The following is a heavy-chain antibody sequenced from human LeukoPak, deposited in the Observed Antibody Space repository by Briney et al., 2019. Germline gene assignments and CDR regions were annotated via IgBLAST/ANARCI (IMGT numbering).Heavy chain of an antibody. V-gene: IGHV4-30-4*01. Sequence: SETLSLTCTVSGGSISSGDYYWSWIRQPPGKGLEWIGYIYYSGSTYYNPSLKSRVTISVDTSKNQFSLKLSSVTAADTAVYYCAREVSVPYYDFWSGYSAFDIWGQGTVVTVSS. D-gene: IGHD3-3*01. CDR3: AREVSVPYYDFWSGYSAFDI. CDR2: IYYSGST. J-gene: IGHJ3*02. CDR1: GGSISSGDYY.